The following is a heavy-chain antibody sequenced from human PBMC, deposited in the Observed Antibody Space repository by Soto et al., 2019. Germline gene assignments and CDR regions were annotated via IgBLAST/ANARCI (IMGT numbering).Heavy chain of an antibody. V-gene: IGHV1-46*01. CDR2: INPSGGST. Sequence: ASVKVSCKASGYTLTSYYMHWVRQAPGQGLEWMGIINPSGGSTIYAQKFQGRVTMTEDTSTDTAYMELSSLRSEDTAVYYCATVNYDILTGWSRDLDYWGQGTLVTVSS. CDR3: ATVNYDILTGWSRDLDY. D-gene: IGHD3-9*01. CDR1: GYTLTSYY. J-gene: IGHJ4*02.